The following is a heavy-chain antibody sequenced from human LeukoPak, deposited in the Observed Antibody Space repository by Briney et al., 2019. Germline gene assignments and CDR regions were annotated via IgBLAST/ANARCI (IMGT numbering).Heavy chain of an antibody. CDR1: GLTFNTYS. V-gene: IGHV3-21*01. Sequence: GGSLRLSCAASGLTFNTYSMNWVRQAPGKGLEWVSSISSGRNYIYYADSAKGRFTISRDNAKNSLYLQMNSLRAEDTAVYYCARGYYDILTGYYTYYFDYWGQGTLVTVSS. CDR3: ARGYYDILTGYYTYYFDY. J-gene: IGHJ4*02. CDR2: ISSGRNYI. D-gene: IGHD3-9*01.